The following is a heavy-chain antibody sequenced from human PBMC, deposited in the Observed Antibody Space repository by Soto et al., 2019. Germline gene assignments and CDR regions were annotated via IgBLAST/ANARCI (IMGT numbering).Heavy chain of an antibody. CDR3: ARDSDSSGWLDY. Sequence: ASVKVSCKASGYTFTSYDISWVRQAPGQGLEWMGWISAYNGNTNYAQKLQGRVTMTTDTSTSTAYMELSRLRSDDTAVYYCARDSDSSGWLDYWGQGTLVTVSS. J-gene: IGHJ4*02. D-gene: IGHD6-19*01. CDR1: GYTFTSYD. V-gene: IGHV1-18*01. CDR2: ISAYNGNT.